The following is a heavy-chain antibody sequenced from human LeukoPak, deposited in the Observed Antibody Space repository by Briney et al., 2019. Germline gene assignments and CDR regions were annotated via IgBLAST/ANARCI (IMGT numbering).Heavy chain of an antibody. CDR2: VGGSGGTT. CDR3: AKDVPLPDDY. V-gene: IGHV3-23*01. CDR1: GFTFSSYA. J-gene: IGHJ4*02. Sequence: GGSLRLSCPASGFTFSSYAMRCVPNAHRKGLVWVSAVGGSGGTTYYADSATGRFTIPRDNSKNTLYLHMNTLRAEDTALYYCAKDVPLPDDYWGQGTLVTVSS.